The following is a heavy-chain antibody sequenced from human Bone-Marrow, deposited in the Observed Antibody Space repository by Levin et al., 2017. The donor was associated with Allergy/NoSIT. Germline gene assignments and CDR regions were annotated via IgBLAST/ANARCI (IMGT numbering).Heavy chain of an antibody. D-gene: IGHD3-16*01. Sequence: SQTLSLTCTVSGGSLTSHYWNWIRQPPGKGLEWIGYIYSSGTTNYNPSLESRVSMSVDTSKNQFSLWLNSVTAADTAVYFCARGGRLENVVLSHHLDSWGQGALVSVSS. J-gene: IGHJ4*02. CDR1: GGSLTSHY. V-gene: IGHV4-59*11. CDR3: ARGGRLENVVLSHHLDS. CDR2: IYSSGTT.